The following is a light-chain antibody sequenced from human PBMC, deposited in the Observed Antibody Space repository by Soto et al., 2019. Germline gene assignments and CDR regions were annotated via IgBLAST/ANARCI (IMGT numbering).Light chain of an antibody. V-gene: IGLV2-8*01. J-gene: IGLJ2*01. CDR3: SSYAGSNNVV. CDR1: SSDVGGYNY. CDR2: ELS. Sequence: QSALTQPPSASGSPGQSVTISCTGTSSDVGGYNYVSWYQQHPGKAPKLMIYELSQRPSGVPDRFSGSKSGNTASLSVSGLQAEDEADYYCSSYAGSNNVVFGGGTKLTVL.